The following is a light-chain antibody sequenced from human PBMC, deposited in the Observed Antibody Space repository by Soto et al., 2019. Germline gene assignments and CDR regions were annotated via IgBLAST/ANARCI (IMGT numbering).Light chain of an antibody. V-gene: IGLV2-8*01. CDR1: SSDVGRYDY. CDR2: EVT. CDR3: SSNACSNTFV. Sequence: QSVLTQPPSASGSPGQSVTISCTGTSSDVGRYDYVSWYQHRPGKAHKLIIYEVTKRPSGVPDRFSGSKSGNTASLTFSGLQAEDEADYCCSSNACSNTFVFGTGSKLTVL. J-gene: IGLJ1*01.